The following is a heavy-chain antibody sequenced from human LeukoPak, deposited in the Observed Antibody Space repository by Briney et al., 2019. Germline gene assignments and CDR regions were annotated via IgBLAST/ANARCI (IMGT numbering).Heavy chain of an antibody. D-gene: IGHD6-6*01. V-gene: IGHV3-23*01. Sequence: GGSLRLSCAASGFTFSDYAINWVRQAPGKGLEWVSTISRGGVISYYADSVKGRFTISRDNSNNTLFLQINSLRAEDTAVYYCARYSSSSGGASYYLDYWGHGTLVTVSS. CDR1: GFTFSDYA. CDR3: ARYSSSSGGASYYLDY. CDR2: ISRGGVIS. J-gene: IGHJ4*01.